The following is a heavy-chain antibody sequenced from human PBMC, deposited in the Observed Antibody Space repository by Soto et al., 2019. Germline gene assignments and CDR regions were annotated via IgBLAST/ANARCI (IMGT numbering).Heavy chain of an antibody. CDR2: ICSTSATI. J-gene: IGHJ5*02. CDR3: ARGSEKGGGP. Sequence: PGGSLRLSCAASKFTFSGYSMNWVRQAPGKGLVWVSYICSTSATIYYADSVKGRFTISRDDAKNSLYLQMNSLRDEDTAVYYCARGSEKGGGPWGQGTLVTVSS. D-gene: IGHD3-16*01. V-gene: IGHV3-48*02. CDR1: KFTFSGYS.